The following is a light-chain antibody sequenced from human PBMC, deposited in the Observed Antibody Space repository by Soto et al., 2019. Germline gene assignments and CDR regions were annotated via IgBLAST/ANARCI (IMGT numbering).Light chain of an antibody. Sequence: IQMTQSPPSLSGFVGDRVSITCRSSQDIRNDLGWYQQKPGKAPKLLIYAASNLQGGVPSRSSGSGSGTDFTLTISSLQPEDFATYYCLQDYNYPYTFGQGTKLEIK. CDR3: LQDYNYPYT. V-gene: IGKV1-6*02. CDR2: AAS. J-gene: IGKJ2*01. CDR1: QDIRND.